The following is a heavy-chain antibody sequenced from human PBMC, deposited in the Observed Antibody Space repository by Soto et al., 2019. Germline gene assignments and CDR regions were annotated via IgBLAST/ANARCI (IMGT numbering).Heavy chain of an antibody. V-gene: IGHV4-59*01. Sequence: SETLSLTCTVSGGSISSYYWSWIRQPPGKGLEWIGYIFYSGSTKYNPSLKSRVTISVDRSKNHFSLNLSSVTAADTAVYYCARSYYPRGGYYYYGMDVWGQGTTVTVSS. J-gene: IGHJ6*02. CDR2: IFYSGST. CDR3: ARSYYPRGGYYYYGMDV. D-gene: IGHD1-26*01. CDR1: GGSISSYY.